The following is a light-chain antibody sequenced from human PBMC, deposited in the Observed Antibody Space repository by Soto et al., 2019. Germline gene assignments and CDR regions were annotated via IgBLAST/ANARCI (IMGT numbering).Light chain of an antibody. Sequence: EIVLTQSPGTQSLSPGERATLSCRASQSVSSSYLAWYQQKPGQAPRLLIYGASSRATGIPDRFSGSGSGTDFTLTISRLEPEDFAVYYCQLPKTFGQGTKVEIK. V-gene: IGKV3-20*01. CDR1: QSVSSSY. J-gene: IGKJ1*01. CDR2: GAS. CDR3: QLPKT.